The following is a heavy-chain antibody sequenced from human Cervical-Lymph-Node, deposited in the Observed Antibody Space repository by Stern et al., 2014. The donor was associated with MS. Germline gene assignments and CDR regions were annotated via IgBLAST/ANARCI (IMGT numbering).Heavy chain of an antibody. J-gene: IGHJ6*02. CDR2: INPNTGGT. CDR3: ARDQRGITIFGVVTDYYYLGMDV. CDR1: GYIFTGYY. V-gene: IGHV1-2*02. Sequence: VQLVASGAEVKKPGASVKVSCKTSGYIFTGYYIHWVRQAPGQGLDWMAWINPNTGGTTYAQKLQGRFTMSRDTSISTAYVELSSLTSDDTAVYYCARDQRGITIFGVVTDYYYLGMDVWGQGTTVTVSS. D-gene: IGHD3-3*01.